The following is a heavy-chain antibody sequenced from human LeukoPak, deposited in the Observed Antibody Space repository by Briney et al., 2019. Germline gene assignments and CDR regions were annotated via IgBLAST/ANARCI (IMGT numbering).Heavy chain of an antibody. CDR1: GGSISSGGYY. V-gene: IGHV4-31*03. Sequence: SETLSLTCTVSGGSISSGGYYWSWIRQHQGKGLEWIGYIYYRGGSTYYNPSLKSRVTISVDTSKNQFSLKLSSVTAADTAVYYCARVQGLSSRPFDYWGQGTLVTVSS. CDR2: IYYRGGST. CDR3: ARVQGLSSRPFDY. J-gene: IGHJ4*02. D-gene: IGHD3-10*01.